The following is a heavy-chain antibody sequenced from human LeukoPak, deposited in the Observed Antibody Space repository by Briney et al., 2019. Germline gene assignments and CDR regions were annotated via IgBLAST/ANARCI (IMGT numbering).Heavy chain of an antibody. J-gene: IGHJ4*02. CDR2: VKQDESEK. Sequence: GGSLRLSCAGYGFSFSSYWMSWVRQAPGKGLEWVANVKQDESEKYYVDSVKGRFTISRDNPKNSLYLQMNSLRAEDTAVYYCARADGYYDILTGYSHVGIDYWGQGTLVTVSS. CDR1: GFSFSSYW. D-gene: IGHD3-9*01. CDR3: ARADGYYDILTGYSHVGIDY. V-gene: IGHV3-7*03.